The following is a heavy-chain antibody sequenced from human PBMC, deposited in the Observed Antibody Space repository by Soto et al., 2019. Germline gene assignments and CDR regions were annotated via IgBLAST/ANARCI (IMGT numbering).Heavy chain of an antibody. CDR3: ARLVDDFWSGYSYYYYGMDV. CDR1: GYTFTSYD. CDR2: MNPNSGNT. J-gene: IGHJ6*02. V-gene: IGHV1-8*01. D-gene: IGHD3-3*01. Sequence: GASVKVSCKASGYTFTSYDINWVRQATGQGLEWMGWMNPNSGNTGYAQKFQGRVTMTRNTSISTAYMELSSLRSEDTAVYYCARLVDDFWSGYSYYYYGMDVWGQGTTVTVSS.